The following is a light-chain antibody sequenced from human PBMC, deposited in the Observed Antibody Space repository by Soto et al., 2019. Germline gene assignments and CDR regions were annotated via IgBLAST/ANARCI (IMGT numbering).Light chain of an antibody. J-gene: IGLJ1*01. CDR1: STDFVSYNR. Sequence: QSALTQPPSVSGSPGQSVTISCTGTSTDFVSYNRVSWYQQPPGTAPKLIIYEASNRPSGVPDRFSGSKSGNTAALTISGRQAADEADYYCSLYTSENTYVFGTGTKRTVL. V-gene: IGLV2-18*01. CDR3: SLYTSENTYV. CDR2: EAS.